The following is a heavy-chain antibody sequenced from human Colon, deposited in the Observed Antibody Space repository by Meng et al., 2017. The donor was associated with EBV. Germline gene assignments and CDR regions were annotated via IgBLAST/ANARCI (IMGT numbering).Heavy chain of an antibody. CDR3: SRDLVGSDDY. J-gene: IGHJ4*02. Sequence: EVQLXXXXXALVRPXXXLRLSCAASGFTFSSYWMHWFRQAPGKGLVWVSRINEDGATTTYADSVKGRFTIFRDNAKNTLYLQMNSLRAEDTAVYYCSRDLVGSDDYWGQGTLVTVSS. CDR1: GFTFSSYW. CDR2: INEDGATT. D-gene: IGHD2-8*02. V-gene: IGHV3-74*01.